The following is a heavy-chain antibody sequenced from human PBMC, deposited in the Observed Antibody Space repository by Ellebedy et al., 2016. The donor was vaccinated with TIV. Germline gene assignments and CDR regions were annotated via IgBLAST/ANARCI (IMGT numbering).Heavy chain of an antibody. CDR1: GVSISSSTYY. CDR3: ARRDGVMGSGGYYYYGMDV. V-gene: IGHV4-39*01. CDR2: IYSSGRT. J-gene: IGHJ6*02. D-gene: IGHD2-8*01. Sequence: MPSETLSLTCTVSGVSISSSTYYWGWIRQSPGKGLEWIGTIYSSGRTYYNPSLKSRFTISVDTSKNQFYLKLSSVTAADTAVYYGARRDGVMGSGGYYYYGMDVWGQGTTVTVSS.